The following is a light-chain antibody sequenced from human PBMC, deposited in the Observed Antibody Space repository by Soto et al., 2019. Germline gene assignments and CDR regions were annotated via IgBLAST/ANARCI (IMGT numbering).Light chain of an antibody. J-gene: IGKJ2*01. CDR3: QQTYRTPYT. V-gene: IGKV1-39*01. CDR2: GAT. CDR1: QSISRY. Sequence: DIQMTQSPLSLSASVGDRVIITCRASQSISRYLNWYQQKPGKAPQLLIFGATSLQSGVPSRFSGSGSGTDFTLTISSLQPEDSATYYCQQTYRTPYTFGQGSKPEIK.